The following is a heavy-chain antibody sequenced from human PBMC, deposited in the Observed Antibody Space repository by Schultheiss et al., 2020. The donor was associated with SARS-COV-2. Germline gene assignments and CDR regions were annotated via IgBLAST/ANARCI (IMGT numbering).Heavy chain of an antibody. D-gene: IGHD6-19*01. CDR3: ARGGGWYALY. CDR1: GFTFSSYA. Sequence: GGSLRLSCAASGFTFSSYAMSWVRQAPGKGLEWVSAISSSSSYIYYADSVKGRFTISRDNAKNSLYLQMNSLRDEDTAVYYCARGGGWYALYWGQGTLVTVAS. V-gene: IGHV3-21*01. CDR2: ISSSSSYI. J-gene: IGHJ4*02.